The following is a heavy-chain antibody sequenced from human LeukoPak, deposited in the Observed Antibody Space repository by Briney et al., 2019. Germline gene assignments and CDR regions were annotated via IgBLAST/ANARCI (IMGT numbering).Heavy chain of an antibody. V-gene: IGHV3-21*01. Sequence: PGGSLRLSCAASGFTFSSYSMNWVRQAPGKGLEWVSSISSSSSYIYYADSVKGRFTISRDNAKNSLYLQMNSLRAEDTAVYYCARSSAYYYGSGSYNYYMDVWGKGTTVTISS. CDR3: ARSSAYYYGSGSYNYYMDV. D-gene: IGHD3-10*01. J-gene: IGHJ6*03. CDR1: GFTFSSYS. CDR2: ISSSSSYI.